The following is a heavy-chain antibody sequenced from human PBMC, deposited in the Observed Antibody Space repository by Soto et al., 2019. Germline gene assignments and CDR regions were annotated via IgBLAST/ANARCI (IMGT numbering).Heavy chain of an antibody. CDR1: GYTFTRHD. V-gene: IGHV1-8*01. CDR3: ARWDYGVYARFDY. CDR2: MNPNSGNT. J-gene: IGHJ4*02. Sequence: QVQLVQSGAEVKKSGASVKVSCKASGYTFTRHDINWVRQANGQGLEWMGWMNPNSGNTGYAQKFQGRVTLPRNTPISTAYMELSSLRSEDTAVYYCARWDYGVYARFDYWGQGTLVTVSS. D-gene: IGHD4-17*01.